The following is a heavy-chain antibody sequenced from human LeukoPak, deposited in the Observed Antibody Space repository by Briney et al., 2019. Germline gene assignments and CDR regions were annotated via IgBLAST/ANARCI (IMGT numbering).Heavy chain of an antibody. V-gene: IGHV1-2*02. J-gene: IGHJ3*02. CDR2: INPNSGGT. Sequence: ASVKVSCKASGYTFTGYYMHWVRRAPGQGLEWMGWINPNSGGTNYAQKFQGRVTMTRDTSISTAYMELSRLRSDDTAVYYCARDMSYYYDSSGYHDAFDIWGQGTMVTVSS. D-gene: IGHD3-22*01. CDR1: GYTFTGYY. CDR3: ARDMSYYYDSSGYHDAFDI.